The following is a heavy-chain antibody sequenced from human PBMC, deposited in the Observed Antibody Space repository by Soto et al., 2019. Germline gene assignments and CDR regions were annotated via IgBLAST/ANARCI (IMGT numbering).Heavy chain of an antibody. CDR3: HKDYTLAGYSYY. Sequence: PGGSLRLSCAASGFTFSNAWTSWVRQAPGKGLEWVGRIKSKTDGGTTDYAAPVKGRFTISRDDSKNTLHLQMNSLKTEDTAVYYCHKDYTLAGYSYYWGQGTLVTVSS. D-gene: IGHD2-2*02. CDR2: IKSKTDGGTT. CDR1: GFTFSNAW. J-gene: IGHJ4*02. V-gene: IGHV3-15*01.